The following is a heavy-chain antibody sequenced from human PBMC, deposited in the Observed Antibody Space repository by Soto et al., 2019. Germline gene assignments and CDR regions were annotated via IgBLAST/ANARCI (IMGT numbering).Heavy chain of an antibody. CDR1: GFTFSSYG. J-gene: IGHJ4*02. D-gene: IGHD3-16*02. Sequence: PGGSLRLSCAASGFTFSSYGMHWVRQAPGKGLEWVAVISYDGSNKYYADSVKGRFTISRDNSKNTLYLQMNSLRAEDTAVYYCAKGKVYDYVWGSYRYDLTITPFDYWGQGTLVTVSS. V-gene: IGHV3-30*18. CDR3: AKGKVYDYVWGSYRYDLTITPFDY. CDR2: ISYDGSNK.